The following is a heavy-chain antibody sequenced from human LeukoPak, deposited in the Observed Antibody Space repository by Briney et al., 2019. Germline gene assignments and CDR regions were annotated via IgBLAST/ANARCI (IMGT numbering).Heavy chain of an antibody. V-gene: IGHV4-30-2*01. Sequence: SETLSLTCAVSGGSISSGDYSWNWIRQPPGKGLEWIGYIAHSGSTYYSPSLKSRVTISVDRSKNQFSLKLSSVTAADTAVYYCARESHWNYVDYWGQGTLVTVSS. J-gene: IGHJ4*02. CDR3: ARESHWNYVDY. D-gene: IGHD1-1*01. CDR1: GGSISSGDYS. CDR2: IAHSGST.